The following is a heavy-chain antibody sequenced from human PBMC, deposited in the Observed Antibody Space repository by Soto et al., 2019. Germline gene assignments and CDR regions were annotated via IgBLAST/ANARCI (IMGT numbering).Heavy chain of an antibody. J-gene: IGHJ5*02. CDR1: GGSISSGGYY. Sequence: QVQLQESGPGLVKPSQTLSLTCTVSGGSISSGGYYWSWIRQHPGKGLEWIGYIYYSGSTYYNPSLKSRVTISVDTSKNQFSLKLSSVTAADTAVYYCARDIAGGEIGLVEYDILTGNKRAWFDPWGQGTLVTVSS. V-gene: IGHV4-31*03. D-gene: IGHD3-9*01. CDR3: ARDIAGGEIGLVEYDILTGNKRAWFDP. CDR2: IYYSGST.